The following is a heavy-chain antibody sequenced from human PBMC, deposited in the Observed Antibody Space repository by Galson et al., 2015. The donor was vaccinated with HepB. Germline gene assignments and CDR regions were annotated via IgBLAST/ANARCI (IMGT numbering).Heavy chain of an antibody. J-gene: IGHJ5*02. D-gene: IGHD3-10*01. Sequence: SLRLSCAASGFTFDDYAMHWVRQAPGKGLEWVSGISWNSGSIGYADSVKGRFTISRDNAKNSLYLQMNSLRAEDTALYYCAKGLYGSGTLLHLYWFDPWGQGTLVTVSS. CDR2: ISWNSGSI. V-gene: IGHV3-9*01. CDR1: GFTFDDYA. CDR3: AKGLYGSGTLLHLYWFDP.